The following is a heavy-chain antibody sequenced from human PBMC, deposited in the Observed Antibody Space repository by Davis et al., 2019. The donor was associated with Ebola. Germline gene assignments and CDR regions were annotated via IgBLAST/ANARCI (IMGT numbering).Heavy chain of an antibody. CDR3: ARVFLRIGDFWSGLSFDY. CDR2: INAGNGNT. V-gene: IGHV1-3*01. J-gene: IGHJ4*02. Sequence: ASVKVSCKASGYTFTIYAMHWVRQAPGQRLEWMGWINAGNGNTKYSQKFQGRVTITKDTSASTAYMELSSLRSEDTAVYYCARVFLRIGDFWSGLSFDYWGQGTLVTVSS. CDR1: GYTFTIYA. D-gene: IGHD3-3*01.